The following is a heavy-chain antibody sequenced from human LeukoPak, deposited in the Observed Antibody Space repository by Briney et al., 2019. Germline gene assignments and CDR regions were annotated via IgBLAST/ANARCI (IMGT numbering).Heavy chain of an antibody. V-gene: IGHV4-59*01. Sequence: SETLSLTCTVSGGSISSYYWSWIRQPPGKGLEWIGYIYYSGSTNYNPSLKSRVTISVDTSKNQFSLKLSSVTAADTAVYYCARVPPMTYYDILTGYYANWFDPWGQGTLVTVSS. J-gene: IGHJ5*02. D-gene: IGHD3-9*01. CDR3: ARVPPMTYYDILTGYYANWFDP. CDR2: IYYSGST. CDR1: GGSISSYY.